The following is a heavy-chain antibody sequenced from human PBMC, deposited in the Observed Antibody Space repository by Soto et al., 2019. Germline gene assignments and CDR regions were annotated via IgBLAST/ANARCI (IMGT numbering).Heavy chain of an antibody. D-gene: IGHD6-19*01. Sequence: SETLSLTCTVSGGSISSGGYYWSWIRQHPGMGLEWIGYIYYSGSTYYNPSLKSRVTISVDTSKNQFSLKLSSVTAADTAVYYCARGEVAVAVSITTTSNDAFDIWGQGTMVTVSS. CDR1: GGSISSGGYY. CDR2: IYYSGST. CDR3: ARGEVAVAVSITTTSNDAFDI. V-gene: IGHV4-31*03. J-gene: IGHJ3*02.